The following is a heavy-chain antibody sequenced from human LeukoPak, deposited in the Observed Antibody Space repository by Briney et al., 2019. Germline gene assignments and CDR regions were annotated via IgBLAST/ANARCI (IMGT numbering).Heavy chain of an antibody. V-gene: IGHV4-4*07. D-gene: IGHD5-24*01. CDR3: AREQRWLQSFDF. CDR2: IYTSGST. Sequence: PSETLSLTCTVSGGSINSYYWSWIRQPAGQGLEWIGRIYTSGSTNYNPSLKSRVTMSVDTSKNQFSLKLSSVTAADTAVYYCAREQRWLQSFDFWGQGTLVTVSS. J-gene: IGHJ4*02. CDR1: GGSINSYY.